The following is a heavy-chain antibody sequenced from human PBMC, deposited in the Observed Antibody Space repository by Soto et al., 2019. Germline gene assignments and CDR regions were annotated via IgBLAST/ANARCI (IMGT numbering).Heavy chain of an antibody. V-gene: IGHV3-74*01. CDR1: GFTFSTYW. J-gene: IGHJ4*02. CDR3: ARENSRSYYFDY. D-gene: IGHD6-6*01. Sequence: PGGSLRLSCAASGFTFSTYWIHCFRQAPGKGLVWVSRIHSDGSATNYADPVKGRFTISRDNAKNTLYLQMNSLRAEDTAVYYCARENSRSYYFDYWGQGTLVTVSS. CDR2: IHSDGSAT.